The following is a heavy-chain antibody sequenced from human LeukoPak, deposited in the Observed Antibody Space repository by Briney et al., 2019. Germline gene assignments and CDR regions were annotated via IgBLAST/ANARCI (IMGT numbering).Heavy chain of an antibody. D-gene: IGHD3-10*01. CDR3: ARGGYGSGFYYYMDV. J-gene: IGHJ6*03. Sequence: GASVKVSCKASGGTFSSYAISWVRQAPGQGLEWMGGIIPIFGTANYAQKFQGRVTITTDESTGTAYMELSSLRSEDTAVYYCARGGYGSGFYYYMDVWGKGTTVTVSS. V-gene: IGHV1-69*05. CDR1: GGTFSSYA. CDR2: IIPIFGTA.